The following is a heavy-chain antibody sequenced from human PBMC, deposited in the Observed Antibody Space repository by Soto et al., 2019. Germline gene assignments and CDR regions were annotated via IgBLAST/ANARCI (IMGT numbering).Heavy chain of an antibody. V-gene: IGHV3-53*02. CDR3: ATRDRYSNHNLDS. Sequence: EVHLVETGGGLIQPGGSLRLSCAASGFAVTSTYMNWVRQAPGRGLEWVSIVYTGGHTDYADSVSGRFTISSDSSTNTVSLQMNSLRVEDTAVYYWATRDRYSNHNLDSWGQGTLVTVSS. CDR1: GFAVTSTY. CDR2: VYTGGHT. D-gene: IGHD4-4*01. J-gene: IGHJ4*02.